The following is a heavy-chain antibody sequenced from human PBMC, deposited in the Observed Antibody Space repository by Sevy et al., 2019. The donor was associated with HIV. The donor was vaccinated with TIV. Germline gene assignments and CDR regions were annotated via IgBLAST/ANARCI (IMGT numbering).Heavy chain of an antibody. CDR2: IYYSGST. D-gene: IGHD4-17*01. J-gene: IGHJ5*02. V-gene: IGHV4-30-4*01. Sequence: SETLSLTCTVSGGSISSGDYYWNWIRLPPGKGLEWLGYIYYSGSTYYNPSLKSRVTISVDTSKNQFSLQLSSVTAADTAVYYCGRVGHGDYVWYYDPWGQGILVTVSS. CDR3: GRVGHGDYVWYYDP. CDR1: GGSISSGDYY.